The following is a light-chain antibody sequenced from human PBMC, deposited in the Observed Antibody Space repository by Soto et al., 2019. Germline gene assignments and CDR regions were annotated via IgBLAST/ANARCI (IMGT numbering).Light chain of an antibody. CDR3: CSYVGATTYV. V-gene: IGLV2-8*01. CDR2: EGI. Sequence: HSVLTQPPSASGSPGQSVALSCTGTSSDVGGYNYVSWYQQHPGKAPKVIIYEGIKRPSGVSNRFSGSNSGSTASLTISGLQAEDEADYYCCSYVGATTYVFGTGTKGTVL. J-gene: IGLJ1*01. CDR1: SSDVGGYNY.